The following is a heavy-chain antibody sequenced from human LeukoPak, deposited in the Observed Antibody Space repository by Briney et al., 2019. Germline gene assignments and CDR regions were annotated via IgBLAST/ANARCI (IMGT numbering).Heavy chain of an antibody. CDR1: GGSISSYY. J-gene: IGHJ4*02. Sequence: SETLSLTCTVSGGSISSYYWSWIRQPPGKGLEGSGYIYYSGTTNYNPSLKSRVTISVDTSTNQSSLKVSSVTAADTAVYYCARGVYIAAAQYGYWGQGTLVTVSS. D-gene: IGHD6-13*01. CDR3: ARGVYIAAAQYGY. V-gene: IGHV4-59*01. CDR2: IYYSGTT.